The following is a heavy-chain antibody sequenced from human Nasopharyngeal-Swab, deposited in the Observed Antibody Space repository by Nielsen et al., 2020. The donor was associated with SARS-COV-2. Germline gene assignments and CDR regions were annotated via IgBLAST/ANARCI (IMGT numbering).Heavy chain of an antibody. V-gene: IGHV3-53*04. CDR3: ARDLVRGVMSY. D-gene: IGHD3-10*01. CDR2: IYSGGST. J-gene: IGHJ4*02. Sequence: GESLKISCAASGFTVSSNYMSWVRQAPGKGLEWVSVIYSGGSTYYADSVKGRFTIPRHNSKNTLYLQMNSLRAEDTAVYYCARDLVRGVMSYWGQGTLVTVSS. CDR1: GFTVSSNY.